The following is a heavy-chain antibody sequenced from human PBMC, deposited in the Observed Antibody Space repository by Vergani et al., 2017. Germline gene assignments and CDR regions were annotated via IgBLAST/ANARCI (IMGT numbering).Heavy chain of an antibody. D-gene: IGHD5-18*01. CDR3: AGVDTETYGHLCCCYYVDV. CDR2: IDHTGRP. CDR1: GGSFTSYH. J-gene: IGHJ6*02. Sequence: QVQLQQWGGGLLKPSETLSLTCVVNGGSFTSYHWTWIRQSPGEGREWVGDIDHTGRPDDNPSLKSGLTMSVDKSRNQSPPTLNAVTATDTAIYFCAGVDTETYGHLCCCYYVDVWGQGTAVTVS. V-gene: IGHV4-34*01.